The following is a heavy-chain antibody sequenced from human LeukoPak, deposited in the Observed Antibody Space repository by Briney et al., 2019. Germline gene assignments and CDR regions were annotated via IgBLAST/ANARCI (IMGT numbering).Heavy chain of an antibody. D-gene: IGHD5-12*01. J-gene: IGHJ4*02. CDR2: ISSSSSYI. Sequence: SGGSLRLSCAASGFTFSSYSMNWVRQAPGKGLEWVSSISSSSSYIYYADSVKGRFTISRDNAKNSLYLQMNSLRAEDTAVYYCAREPRGYSGYDYFDYWGQGTLVTVSS. CDR3: AREPRGYSGYDYFDY. V-gene: IGHV3-21*01. CDR1: GFTFSSYS.